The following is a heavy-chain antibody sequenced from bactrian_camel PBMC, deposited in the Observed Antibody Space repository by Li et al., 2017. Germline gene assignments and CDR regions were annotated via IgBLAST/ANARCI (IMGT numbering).Heavy chain of an antibody. CDR1: GYTYTSKPC. V-gene: IGHV3S1*01. CDR2: IKPRGAPR. CDR3: AADSWGYCWFQTKYNY. D-gene: IGHD1*01. Sequence: QVQLVESGGGSVQAGGSLSLSCEMSGYTYTSKPCMGWLRQSPGKEREEIAEIKPRGAPRYLVDSVRGRFIISRDNDKNTLSLQMDHLEPEDTAMYFCAADSWGYCWFQTKYNYWGQGTQVTVS. J-gene: IGHJ4*01.